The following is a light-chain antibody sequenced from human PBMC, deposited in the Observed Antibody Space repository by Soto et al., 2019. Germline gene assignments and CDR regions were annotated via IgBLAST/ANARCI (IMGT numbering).Light chain of an antibody. Sequence: QSVRTQPPSASGTPGQRVTISCSGSSSNIGSNTVNWYQQLPGTAPKLLIYPNNQRPSGVPDRFSGSKSGTSASLAISGLQSEDEADYYCAAWDDSLNGRVFGTGTKVTVL. J-gene: IGLJ1*01. V-gene: IGLV1-44*01. CDR1: SSNIGSNT. CDR2: PNN. CDR3: AAWDDSLNGRV.